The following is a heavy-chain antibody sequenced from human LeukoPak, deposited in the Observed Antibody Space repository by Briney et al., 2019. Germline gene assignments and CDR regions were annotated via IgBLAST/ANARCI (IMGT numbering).Heavy chain of an antibody. CDR2: FDPEDGET. CDR3: ATGPVTSSGYTT. Sequence: ASVKVSCKVSGYTLTELSMHWVRQAPGKGLEWMGGFDPEDGETIYAQEFQGRVTMTEDTSTDTAYMELSSLRSEDTAVYYCATGPVTSSGYTTWGQGTLVTVSS. D-gene: IGHD3-22*01. V-gene: IGHV1-24*01. CDR1: GYTLTELS. J-gene: IGHJ5*02.